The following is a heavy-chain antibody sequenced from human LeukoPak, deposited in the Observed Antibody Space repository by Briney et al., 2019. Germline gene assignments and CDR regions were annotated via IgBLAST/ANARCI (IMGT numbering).Heavy chain of an antibody. CDR1: GITLSNYG. Sequence: GGSLRLSCAVSGITLSNYGMSWVRQAPGKGLEWVSAISGSGGSTYYADSVKGRFTISRDNSKNTLYLQMNSLRAEDTAVYYCAKAGAGIAVAGPFDYWGQGTLVTVSS. V-gene: IGHV3-23*01. D-gene: IGHD6-19*01. CDR2: ISGSGGST. CDR3: AKAGAGIAVAGPFDY. J-gene: IGHJ4*02.